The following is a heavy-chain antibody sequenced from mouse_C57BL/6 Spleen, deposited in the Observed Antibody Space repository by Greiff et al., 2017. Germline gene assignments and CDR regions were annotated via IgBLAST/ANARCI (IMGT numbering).Heavy chain of an antibody. CDR2: IYPSGSET. D-gene: IGHD2-4*01. V-gene: IGHV1-52*01. Sequence: QVQLQQPGAELVRPGSSVKLSCKASGYTFTSYWMHWVKQRPIQGLEWIGNIYPSGSETHYNQKFKDKATLTVDKSSSTAYMQLSSLTSEDSAVDYCAIYYDYADYFDDWGKGTTLTVSS. J-gene: IGHJ2*01. CDR3: AIYYDYADYFDD. CDR1: GYTFTSYW.